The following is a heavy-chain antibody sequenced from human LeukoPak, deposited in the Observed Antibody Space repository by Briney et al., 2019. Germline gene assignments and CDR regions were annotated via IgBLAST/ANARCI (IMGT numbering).Heavy chain of an antibody. CDR2: INHSGST. J-gene: IGHJ4*02. CDR1: GGSFSGYY. CDR3: AREGDYYDTSGTLDY. D-gene: IGHD3-22*01. Sequence: SETLSLTCAVYGGSFSGYYWSWIRQPPGKGLEWIGEINHSGSTNYNPSLKSRVTISVDTSKNQFSLKLSSVTAADTAVYYCAREGDYYDTSGTLDYWGQGTLVTVSS. V-gene: IGHV4-34*01.